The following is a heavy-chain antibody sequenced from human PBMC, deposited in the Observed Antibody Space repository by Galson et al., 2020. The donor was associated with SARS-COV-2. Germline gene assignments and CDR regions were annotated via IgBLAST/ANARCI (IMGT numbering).Heavy chain of an antibody. Sequence: GGSLRLSCGFSFSASGIHWVRQAPGKGLEWVAVIWYGGSFIYYADSVRGRFTVSRDDSTNTVHLEMNRLRADDTAMYYCARGSGLSSPPAHYYDTSVYFAEYF. CDR1: FSFSASG. CDR2: IWYGGSFI. CDR3: ARGSGLSSPPAHYYDTSVYFAEYF. J-gene: IGHJ1*01. V-gene: IGHV3-33*01. D-gene: IGHD3-22*01.